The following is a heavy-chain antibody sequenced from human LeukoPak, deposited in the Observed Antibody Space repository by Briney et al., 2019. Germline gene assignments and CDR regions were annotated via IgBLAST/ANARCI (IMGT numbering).Heavy chain of an antibody. D-gene: IGHD3-10*01. V-gene: IGHV3-21*01. CDR2: ISSSSSSI. CDR3: ARGLVRGAY. Sequence: GGSLRLACAASGFTFSTYALDCVRQAPGKGLEWVSSISSSSSSIYYADSVKGRFTISRDNAKNSLYLQMNSLRAEDTAVYFCARGLVRGAYWGQGTLVTVSS. J-gene: IGHJ4*02. CDR1: GFTFSTYA.